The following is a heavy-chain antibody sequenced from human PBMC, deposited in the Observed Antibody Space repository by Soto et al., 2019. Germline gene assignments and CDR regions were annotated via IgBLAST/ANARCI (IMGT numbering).Heavy chain of an antibody. CDR2: ISGSGGST. V-gene: IGHV3-23*01. CDR1: GFTFSSYA. Sequence: EVQLLESGGGLVQPGGSLRLSCAASGFTFSSYAMSWVRQAPGKGLEWVSAISGSGGSTYYADSVKGRFTISRDNSKNTLYLQRNSLRAEDTAVYYCAISPTVTFRRWYWGQGTLVTVSS. J-gene: IGHJ4*02. CDR3: AISPTVTFRRWY. D-gene: IGHD4-17*01.